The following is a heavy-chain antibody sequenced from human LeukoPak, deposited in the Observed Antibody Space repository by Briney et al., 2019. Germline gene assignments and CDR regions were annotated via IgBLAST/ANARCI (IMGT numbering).Heavy chain of an antibody. Sequence: PGGSLRLSCAASGFTVSSNYMSWVRQAPGKGLEWVSVIYSGGSTYYADSVKGRFTISRDNSKNTLYLQMNSLRAEDTAVYYCASHSANTAMASWGQGTLVTVSS. D-gene: IGHD5-18*01. CDR1: GFTVSSNY. CDR2: IYSGGST. CDR3: ASHSANTAMAS. V-gene: IGHV3-53*01. J-gene: IGHJ5*02.